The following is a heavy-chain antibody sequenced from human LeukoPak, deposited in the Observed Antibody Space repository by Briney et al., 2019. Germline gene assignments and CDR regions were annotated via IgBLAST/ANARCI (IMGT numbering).Heavy chain of an antibody. CDR1: GYSISSGYY. D-gene: IGHD3-3*01. CDR3: ARRITIFGVVTKNWFDP. V-gene: IGHV4-38-2*02. CDR2: IYHSGST. J-gene: IGHJ5*02. Sequence: SETLSLTCTVSGYSISSGYYWGWIRQPPGKGLEWIGSIYHSGSTYYNPSLKSRVTISVDTSKNQFSLKLSSVTAADTAVYYCARRITIFGVVTKNWFDPWGQGTLVTVSS.